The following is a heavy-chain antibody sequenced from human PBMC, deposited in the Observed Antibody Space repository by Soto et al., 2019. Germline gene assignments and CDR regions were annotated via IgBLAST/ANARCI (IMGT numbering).Heavy chain of an antibody. CDR2: IYPVDSDT. CDR3: PTPISNFTYYYSDMDV. CDR1: GYTLTYYF. Sequence: GDALKVSCKFAGYTLTYYFIFFVRQLPGKGLEWMVIIYPVDSDTRYSPSFQVHVTITVDKSTSTAYLQWNTLKASDTAMYYCPTPISNFTYYYSDMDVWGKX. V-gene: IGHV5-51*01. J-gene: IGHJ6*04. D-gene: IGHD1-20*01.